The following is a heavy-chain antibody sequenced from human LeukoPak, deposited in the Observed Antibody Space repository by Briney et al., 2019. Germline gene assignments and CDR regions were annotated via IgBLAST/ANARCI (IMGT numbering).Heavy chain of an antibody. Sequence: PSETLSLTCTVSGGSISSSSYYWGWIRQPPGKGLEWIGSIYYSGSTYYNPSLKSRVTISVDTSKNQFSLKLSSVTAADTAVYYCARRKIIGRNYNYYYYYYMDVWGKGTTVTVSS. V-gene: IGHV4-39*07. CDR1: GGSISSSSYY. CDR2: IYYSGST. CDR3: ARRKIIGRNYNYYYYYYMDV. J-gene: IGHJ6*03. D-gene: IGHD3-16*02.